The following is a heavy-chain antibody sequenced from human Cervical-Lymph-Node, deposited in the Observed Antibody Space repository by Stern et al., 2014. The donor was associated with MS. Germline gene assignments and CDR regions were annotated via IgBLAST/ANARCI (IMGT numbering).Heavy chain of an antibody. V-gene: IGHV1-2*06. J-gene: IGHJ4*02. Sequence: QVQLVQSGAEVKKPGASVKVSCKASGYRFSTFYLHWLRQAPGQGLQWIGRIDPGCGATNSSQTFQGRLTMTRDRSITTAYLELSGLRSDDTAVYYCARIYCSGDECYHSFDTWGQGTLVTGSS. CDR2: IDPGCGAT. CDR1: GYRFSTFY. CDR3: ARIYCSGDECYHSFDT. D-gene: IGHD3-16*02.